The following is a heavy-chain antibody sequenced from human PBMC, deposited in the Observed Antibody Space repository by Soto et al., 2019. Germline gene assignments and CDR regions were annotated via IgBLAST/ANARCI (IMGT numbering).Heavy chain of an antibody. CDR1: GFTFSTHW. J-gene: IGHJ6*02. D-gene: IGHD5-18*01. CDR3: ARRVGYSYGIMDV. V-gene: IGHV3-74*01. Sequence: GGSLRLSCAASGFTFSTHWMHWVRQVPGKGLVWVSRINTDGSSTSYADSVKGRFTISRDNAKNTLSLQMNSLRAEDTAVYFCARRVGYSYGIMDVWGQGTTVTVSS. CDR2: INTDGSST.